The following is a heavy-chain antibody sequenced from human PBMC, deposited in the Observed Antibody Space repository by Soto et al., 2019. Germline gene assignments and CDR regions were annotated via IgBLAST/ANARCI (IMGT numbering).Heavy chain of an antibody. J-gene: IGHJ6*02. CDR3: ARDRVGYYDSSGYYQPLYYYYGMDV. D-gene: IGHD3-22*01. Sequence: GGSLRLSCAASGFTFSSYEMNWVRQAPGKGLEWVSYISSSGSTIYYADSVKGRFTISRDNAKNSLYLQMNSLRAEDTAVYYWARDRVGYYDSSGYYQPLYYYYGMDVWGQGTTVTVSS. CDR1: GFTFSSYE. CDR2: ISSSGSTI. V-gene: IGHV3-48*03.